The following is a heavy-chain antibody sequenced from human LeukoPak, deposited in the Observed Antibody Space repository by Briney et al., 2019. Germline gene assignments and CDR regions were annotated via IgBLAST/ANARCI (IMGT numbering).Heavy chain of an antibody. CDR2: ISSSGSYI. V-gene: IGHV3-21*01. Sequence: GALRLSCAASGFTFSTYRTNWVRQAPGKGLEWVSSISSSGSYIYYADSVKGRFTISRDNAKNSLYLQMSSLRGEDTAVYYCASEGDQPHYFGYWGQGTLVTVSS. J-gene: IGHJ4*02. CDR3: ASEGDQPHYFGY. CDR1: GFTFSTYR. D-gene: IGHD3-16*01.